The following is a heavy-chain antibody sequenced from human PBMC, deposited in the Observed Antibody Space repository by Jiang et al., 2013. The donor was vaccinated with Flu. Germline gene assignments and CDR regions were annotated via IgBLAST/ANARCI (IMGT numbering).Heavy chain of an antibody. J-gene: IGHJ6*03. CDR3: ASNPGFFGVVTRRGVRYYYYYYMDV. CDR1: GGTFSSYA. V-gene: IGHV1-69*01. D-gene: IGHD3-3*01. Sequence: GAEVKKPGSSVKVSCKASGGTFSSYAISWVRQAPGQGLEWMGGIIPIFGTANYAQKFQGRVTITADESTSTAYMELSSLRSEDTAVYYCASNPGFFGVVTRRGVRYYYYYYMDVWG. CDR2: IIPIFGTA.